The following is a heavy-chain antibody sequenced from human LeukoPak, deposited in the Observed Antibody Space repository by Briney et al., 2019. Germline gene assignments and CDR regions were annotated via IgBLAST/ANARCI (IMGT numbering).Heavy chain of an antibody. CDR1: GFTFDDYA. V-gene: IGHV3-9*03. Sequence: GGSLRLSCAASGFTFDDYAMHWVRQAPGKGLEWVSGISWNSGSIGYADSVKGRFTISRDNAKNSLYLQMSSLRAEDMALYYCAKGGSSGWYPSDFDYWGQGTLVTVSS. D-gene: IGHD6-19*01. CDR2: ISWNSGSI. CDR3: AKGGSSGWYPSDFDY. J-gene: IGHJ4*02.